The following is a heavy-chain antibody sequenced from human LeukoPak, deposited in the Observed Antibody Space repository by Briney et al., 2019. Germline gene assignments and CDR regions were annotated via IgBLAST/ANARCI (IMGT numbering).Heavy chain of an antibody. CDR1: GGSIRGASYY. CDR2: IYPSGGT. CDR3: ARAYDRSGYQSRGFDL. D-gene: IGHD3-22*01. V-gene: IGHV4-61*02. J-gene: IGHJ4*02. Sequence: SETLSLTCTVSGGSIRGASYYWSWIRQPAGQGLEWIGRIYPSGGTSYSPSLKSRATISIDTSKNQFSLKVSSVTAADSAVYYCARAYDRSGYQSRGFDLWGQGALVIVSS.